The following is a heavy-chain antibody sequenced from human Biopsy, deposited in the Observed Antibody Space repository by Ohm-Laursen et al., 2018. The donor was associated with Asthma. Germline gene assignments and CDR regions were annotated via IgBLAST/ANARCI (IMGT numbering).Heavy chain of an antibody. D-gene: IGHD3-22*01. CDR1: GGSFSNFA. CDR3: ARSYDTDSYPVLVLDY. CDR2: ILTKFDIT. J-gene: IGHJ4*02. Sequence: SSPRVSCKASGGSFSNFAFSWVRQAPGHGLEWMGTILTKFDITSYAEKFQGRVTITADKSTSTTYMELSRLRSEDTAVYYCARSYDTDSYPVLVLDYWGQGTLVTVSS. V-gene: IGHV1-69*04.